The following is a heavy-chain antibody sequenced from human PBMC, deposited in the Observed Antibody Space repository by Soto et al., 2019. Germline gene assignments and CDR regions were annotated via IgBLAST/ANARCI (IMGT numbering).Heavy chain of an antibody. CDR1: GYTFTSYG. J-gene: IGHJ4*02. CDR3: ARDRYYYDSSGYSRGSYYFDY. CDR2: ISAYNGNT. V-gene: IGHV1-18*01. Sequence: QVQLVQSGAEVKKPGASVKVSCKASGYTFTSYGISWVRQAPGQGLEWMGWISAYNGNTNYAQKLHGRVTMTTDTSTSKAYMELRSLRADDTAVYYCARDRYYYDSSGYSRGSYYFDYWGQGTRVTVSS. D-gene: IGHD3-22*01.